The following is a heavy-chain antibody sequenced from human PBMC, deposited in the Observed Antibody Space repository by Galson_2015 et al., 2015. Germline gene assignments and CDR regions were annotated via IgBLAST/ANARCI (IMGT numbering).Heavy chain of an antibody. V-gene: IGHV3-30*18. CDR2: IAYDGNDK. J-gene: IGHJ4*02. CDR1: GFTFSRTG. D-gene: IGHD3-10*01. Sequence: SLRLSCAASGFTFSRTGMHWVRQAPGKGLEWVAHIAYDGNDKFYADSVRGRFDVSRDDSNNTLFLQMNSLGPEDTAIYYCAKWGAMVRGVDVWGQGTLVTVSS. CDR3: AKWGAMVRGVDV.